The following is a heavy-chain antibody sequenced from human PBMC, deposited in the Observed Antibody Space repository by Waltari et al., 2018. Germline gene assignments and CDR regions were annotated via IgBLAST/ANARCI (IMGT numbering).Heavy chain of an antibody. CDR2: INHSGST. Sequence: QVQLQQWGAGLLKPSETLSLTCAVYGGSFSGYYWSWIRQPPGKGLEWIGEINHSGSTNYNPSLKSRVTISVDTSKNQFSLKLSSVTAADTAVYYCAKDGGSGYSSGWYRDYFDYWGQGTLVTVSS. CDR3: AKDGGSGYSSGWYRDYFDY. CDR1: GGSFSGYY. J-gene: IGHJ4*02. D-gene: IGHD6-19*01. V-gene: IGHV4-34*01.